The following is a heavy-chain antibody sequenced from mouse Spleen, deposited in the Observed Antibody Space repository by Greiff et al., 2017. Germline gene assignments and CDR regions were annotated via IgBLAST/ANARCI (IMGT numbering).Heavy chain of an antibody. J-gene: IGHJ2*01. CDR3: ARGSNSDY. CDR1: GYSITSGYY. CDR2: ISYDGSN. V-gene: IGHV3-6*01. D-gene: IGHD2-5*01. Sequence: VQLQQSGPGLVKPSQSLSLTCSVTGYSITSGYYWNWIRQFPGNKLEWMGYISYDGSNNYNPSLKNRISITRDTSKNQFFLKLNSVTTEDTATYYCARGSNSDYWGQGTTLTVSS.